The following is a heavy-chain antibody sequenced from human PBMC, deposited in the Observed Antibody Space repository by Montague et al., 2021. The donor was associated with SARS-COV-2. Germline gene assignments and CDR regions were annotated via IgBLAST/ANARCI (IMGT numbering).Heavy chain of an antibody. CDR1: GFNFNHYG. CDR2: ISYDGSKK. J-gene: IGHJ5*02. D-gene: IGHD3-10*01. Sequence: SLRLSCAASGFNFNHYGMHLLRQTPGRGLEWMAVISYDGSKKYYADSLRGRFTISRDNSEKTLFLQMTGLRPEDTAVYYCARATALLWFGEGKTAFDPWGQGTLVTVSS. V-gene: IGHV3-30*03. CDR3: ARATALLWFGEGKTAFDP.